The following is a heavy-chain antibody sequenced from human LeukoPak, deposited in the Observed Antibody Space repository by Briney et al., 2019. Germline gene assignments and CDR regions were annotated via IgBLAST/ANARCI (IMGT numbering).Heavy chain of an antibody. CDR1: GFTFRSYA. Sequence: GGSLRLSCSASGFTFRSYAMAWVRQAPGTGLWWVSAISNSGRNTYYADSVKGRFTISRDNSKNTLYLEMNSLRAEDTAVYYCSNWVEGARPSLDYWGQGALVTVSS. J-gene: IGHJ4*02. CDR2: ISNSGRNT. D-gene: IGHD6-6*01. V-gene: IGHV3-23*01. CDR3: SNWVEGARPSLDY.